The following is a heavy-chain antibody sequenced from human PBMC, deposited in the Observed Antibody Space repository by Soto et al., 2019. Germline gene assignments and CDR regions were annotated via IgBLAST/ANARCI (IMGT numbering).Heavy chain of an antibody. CDR2: IYHSGST. V-gene: IGHV4-38-2*01. CDR1: GYSISSGYY. J-gene: IGHJ4*02. D-gene: IGHD3-22*01. Sequence: ASETLSLTCAVSGYSISSGYYWGWIRQPPGKGLEWIGSIYHSGSTYYNPSLKSRVTISVDTSKNQFSLKLSSATAADTAVYYRARIVVVNYFDYWGQGTLVTVSS. CDR3: ARIVVVNYFDY.